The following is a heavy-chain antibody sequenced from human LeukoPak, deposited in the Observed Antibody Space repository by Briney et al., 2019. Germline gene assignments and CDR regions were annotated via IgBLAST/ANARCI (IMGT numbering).Heavy chain of an antibody. CDR1: AGSISSGDYY. Sequence: SETLSLTCTVSAGSISSGDYYWSWIRQPPGKGLEWIGYIYYSGSTYYNPSLKSRVTISVDTSKNQFSLKLSSVTAADTAVYYCARGYVVAATFDYWGQGTLVTVSS. CDR2: IYYSGST. J-gene: IGHJ4*02. CDR3: ARGYVVAATFDY. V-gene: IGHV4-30-4*01. D-gene: IGHD2-15*01.